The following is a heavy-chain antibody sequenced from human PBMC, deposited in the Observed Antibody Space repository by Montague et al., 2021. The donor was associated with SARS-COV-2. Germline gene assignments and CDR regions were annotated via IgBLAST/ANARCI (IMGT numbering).Heavy chain of an antibody. D-gene: IGHD3-9*01. Sequence: SQTLSLTCAVAGASFSDFYLTWFRRPPGKGLEWIGEINHSESTNYNPSLKSRLKISVDRSKKQFSLNLYSVTAADTAVYYCARGKGYFDWIGKYFYYAMDVWGQGTTVTVSS. J-gene: IGHJ6*01. CDR2: INHSEST. CDR1: GASFSDFY. CDR3: ARGKGYFDWIGKYFYYAMDV. V-gene: IGHV4-34*01.